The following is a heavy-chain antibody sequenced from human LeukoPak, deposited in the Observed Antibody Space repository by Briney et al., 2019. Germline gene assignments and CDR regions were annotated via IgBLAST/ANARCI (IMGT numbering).Heavy chain of an antibody. CDR3: ARESDVGKDFDC. CDR1: GYTFTYHY. CDR2: INPSNGDT. J-gene: IGHJ4*02. V-gene: IGHV1-46*01. Sequence: GASVKVSCKASGYTFTYHYIHLVRQAPGQGLEWMGIINPSNGDTNYAQRFQGRVTMTRDTSTNTVYMELSSLDSEDTAVYYCARESDVGKDFDCWGQGTLVTVSS. D-gene: IGHD1-1*01.